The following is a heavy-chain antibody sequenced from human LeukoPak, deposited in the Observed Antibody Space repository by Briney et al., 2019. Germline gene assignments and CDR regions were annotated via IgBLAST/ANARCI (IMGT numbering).Heavy chain of an antibody. CDR3: ARDLNGGNSGWFDP. CDR1: GGSISSYY. V-gene: IGHV4-59*01. D-gene: IGHD4-23*01. CDR2: IYYSGST. Sequence: KPSETLSLTCTVSGGSISSYYWSWIRQPPGKGLEWIGYIYYSGSTNYNPSLKSRVTISVDTSKNQFSLKLSSVTAADTAVYYCARDLNGGNSGWFDPWGQGTLVTVSS. J-gene: IGHJ5*02.